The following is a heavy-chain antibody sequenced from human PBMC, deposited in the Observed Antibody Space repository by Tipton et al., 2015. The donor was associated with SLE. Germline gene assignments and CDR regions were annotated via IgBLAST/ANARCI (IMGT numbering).Heavy chain of an antibody. V-gene: IGHV3-21*04. CDR3: AREEADTPGFDY. J-gene: IGHJ4*02. Sequence: SLRLSCAASGFTFSSYAMHWVLQAPGKGLEWVSYISSSSNYIDYAEPVKGRFTISRDNSKNTLFLQMNSLRADDTAVYYCAREEADTPGFDYWGQGTLVTVTS. CDR2: ISSSSNYI. CDR1: GFTFSSYA.